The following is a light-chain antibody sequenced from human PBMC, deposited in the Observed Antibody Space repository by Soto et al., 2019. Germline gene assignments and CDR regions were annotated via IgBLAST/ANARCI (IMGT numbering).Light chain of an antibody. CDR2: DAS. CDR1: QSVSSY. Sequence: EIVWTQSPATLSLSPGETATLSCRASQSVSSYLAWYQQKPGQAPRLLIYDASNRTTGFPARFSGSVSGTDFTLTIRSLEPEDFAVYYCQQRSNWPPYTFGQGTKLEIK. CDR3: QQRSNWPPYT. V-gene: IGKV3-11*01. J-gene: IGKJ2*01.